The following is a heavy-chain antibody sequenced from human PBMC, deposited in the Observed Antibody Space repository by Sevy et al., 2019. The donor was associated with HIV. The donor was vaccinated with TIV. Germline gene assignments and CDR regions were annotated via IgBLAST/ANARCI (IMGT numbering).Heavy chain of an antibody. V-gene: IGHV3-15*01. J-gene: IGHJ6*02. Sequence: GGSLRLSCAASGFTFSNAWMSWVRQAPGKGLEWVGRIKSKTDGGTTDYAAPVEGRFTISRDDSKNTLDLQMNSLKTEDAVVYYCTTPGRGSGWPGYYCYGMDVWGQGTTVTVSS. CDR3: TTPGRGSGWPGYYCYGMDV. CDR1: GFTFSNAW. CDR2: IKSKTDGGTT. D-gene: IGHD6-19*01.